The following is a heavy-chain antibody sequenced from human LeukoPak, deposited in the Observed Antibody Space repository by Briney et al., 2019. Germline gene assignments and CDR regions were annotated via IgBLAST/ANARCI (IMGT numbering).Heavy chain of an antibody. V-gene: IGHV4-34*01. D-gene: IGHD3-10*01. CDR2: INHSGST. CDR3: ARGLRVTMVRGVPGVHLYFDY. CDR1: GGSFSGYY. J-gene: IGHJ4*02. Sequence: SETLSLTCAVYGGSFSGYYWSWLRQPPGRGLEWIGEINHSGSTNYNPSLKSRVTISVDTSKNQFSLKLSSVTAADTAVYYCARGLRVTMVRGVPGVHLYFDYWGQGTLVTVSS.